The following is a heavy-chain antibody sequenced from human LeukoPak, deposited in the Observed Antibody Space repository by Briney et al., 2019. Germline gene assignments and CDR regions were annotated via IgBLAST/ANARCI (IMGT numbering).Heavy chain of an antibody. D-gene: IGHD2-8*01. CDR3: AKDLRGYCTNGVCSPFDY. V-gene: IGHV3-30*02. CDR2: IWYDGSNK. J-gene: IGHJ4*02. CDR1: GFTFSSYG. Sequence: GGSLRLSCAASGFTFSSYGMHWVRQAPGKGLEWVAVIWYDGSNKYYADSVKGRFTISRDNSKNTLYLQMNSLRAEDTAVYYCAKDLRGYCTNGVCSPFDYWGQGTLVTVSS.